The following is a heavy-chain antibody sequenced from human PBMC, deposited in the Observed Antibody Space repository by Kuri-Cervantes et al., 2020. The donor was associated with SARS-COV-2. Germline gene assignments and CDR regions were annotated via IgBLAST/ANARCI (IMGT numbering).Heavy chain of an antibody. CDR1: SDSISSSTYY. CDR3: ARVLDCSSTSCAGFDY. CDR2: INHSGST. D-gene: IGHD2-2*01. Sequence: GSLRLSCILSSDSISSSTYYWGWIRQPPGKGLEWIGEINHSGSTNYNPSLKSRVTISVDTSKNQFSLKLSSVTAADTAVYYCARVLDCSSTSCAGFDYWGQGTLVTVSS. V-gene: IGHV4-39*07. J-gene: IGHJ4*02.